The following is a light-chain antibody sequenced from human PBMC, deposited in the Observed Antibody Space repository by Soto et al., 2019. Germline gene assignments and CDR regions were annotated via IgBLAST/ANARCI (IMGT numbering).Light chain of an antibody. Sequence: DIQFTQSPSFLSASVGDRVTITCRASQAISSYLAWYQQKPGKPPKLLIYGASTLQSDVPSRFSGSGSGTEFTLTVSSLQAEDSATYYCQQFNDYPLTFGGGTKVDI. V-gene: IGKV1-9*01. J-gene: IGKJ4*01. CDR3: QQFNDYPLT. CDR2: GAS. CDR1: QAISSY.